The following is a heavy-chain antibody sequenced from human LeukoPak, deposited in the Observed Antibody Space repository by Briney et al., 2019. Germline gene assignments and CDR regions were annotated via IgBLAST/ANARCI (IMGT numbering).Heavy chain of an antibody. CDR1: GFTVSSNY. CDR3: ARRGSGYYAWAFDY. D-gene: IGHD3-3*01. CDR2: SYSGGSS. Sequence: GGSLRLSCAASGFTVSSNYMSWVRQAPGKGLEWVSVSYSGGSSYYADSVKGRFTISRDNSKNTLYLQMNSLRAEDTAAYYCARRGSGYYAWAFDYWGQGTLVTVSS. J-gene: IGHJ4*02. V-gene: IGHV3-53*01.